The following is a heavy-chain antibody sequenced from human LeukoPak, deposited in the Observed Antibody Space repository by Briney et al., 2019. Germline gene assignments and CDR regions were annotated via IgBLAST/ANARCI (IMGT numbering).Heavy chain of an antibody. CDR1: GGSIISGDYY. J-gene: IGHJ4*02. D-gene: IGHD3-10*01. CDR3: ARGHYGSGSYYSRGGYFDY. V-gene: IGHV4-30-4*08. CDR2: IYYSGST. Sequence: SQTLSLTCTVSGGSIISGDYYWSWIRQPPGKGLEWIGYIYYSGSTYYNPSLKSRVTISVDTSKNQFSLKLSSVTAADTAVYYCARGHYGSGSYYSRGGYFDYWGQGTLVTVSS.